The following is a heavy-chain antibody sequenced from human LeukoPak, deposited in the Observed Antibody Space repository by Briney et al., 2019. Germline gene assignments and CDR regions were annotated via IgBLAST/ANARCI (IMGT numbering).Heavy chain of an antibody. CDR1: GYTFTSYG. CDR2: ISAYNGNT. J-gene: IGHJ4*02. V-gene: IGHV1-18*01. Sequence: ASVKVSCKASGYTFTSYGISWVRQAPGQGLEWMGWISAYNGNTNYAQKLQGRVTMTTDTSTSTAYMELRSLRSDDTAVYYCARLISITIFGVVIIEGFDYWGQGTLVTVSS. CDR3: ARLISITIFGVVIIEGFDY. D-gene: IGHD3-3*01.